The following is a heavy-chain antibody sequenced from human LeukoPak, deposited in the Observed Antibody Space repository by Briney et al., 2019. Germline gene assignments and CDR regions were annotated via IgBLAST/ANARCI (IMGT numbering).Heavy chain of an antibody. CDR2: INPNSGGT. V-gene: IGHV1-2*02. J-gene: IGHJ5*02. CDR3: ARELSIAAAGP. CDR1: GYTFTGYY. Sequence: ASVTVSCKASGYTFTGYYMHWVRQAPGQGLEWMGWINPNSGGTNYAQKFQGRVTMTRDTSISTAYMELSRLRSDDTAVYYRARELSIAAAGPWGQGTLVTVSS. D-gene: IGHD6-13*01.